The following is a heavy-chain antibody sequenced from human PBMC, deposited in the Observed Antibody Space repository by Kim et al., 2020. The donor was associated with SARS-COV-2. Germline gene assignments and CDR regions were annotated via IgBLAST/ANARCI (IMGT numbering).Heavy chain of an antibody. Sequence: KSRVTISVDTSKNQFSLKLSSVTAADTAVYYCARDGGIVLMVYAIHYFDYWGQGTLVTVSS. J-gene: IGHJ4*02. V-gene: IGHV4-39*07. D-gene: IGHD2-8*01. CDR3: ARDGGIVLMVYAIHYFDY.